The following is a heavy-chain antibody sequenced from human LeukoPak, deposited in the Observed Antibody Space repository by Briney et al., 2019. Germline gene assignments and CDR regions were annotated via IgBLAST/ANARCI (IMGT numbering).Heavy chain of an antibody. V-gene: IGHV3-23*01. CDR1: GFTVSSYA. CDR3: AKDRRMVERRGWFDP. J-gene: IGHJ5*02. CDR2: ISGSGGST. Sequence: GGSLRLSCAASGFTVSSYAMSWVRQAPGKGLEWVSAISGSGGSTYYADSVKGRFTISRDNSKNTLYLQMNSLRAEDTAVYYCAKDRRMVERRGWFDPWGQGTLVTVSS. D-gene: IGHD1-1*01.